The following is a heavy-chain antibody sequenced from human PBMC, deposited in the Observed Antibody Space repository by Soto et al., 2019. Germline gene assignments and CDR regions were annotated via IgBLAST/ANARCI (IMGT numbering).Heavy chain of an antibody. Sequence: GGSLRLSCATSGLTFNNYAIPWVRQAPGKGLEWVSGISASGSRTFYADSVKGRFTVSRDFSKNTLSLQMDSLRAEDTAVYFCGKDPNGDYVGGFEFWGPGTMVTVSS. J-gene: IGHJ3*01. CDR1: GLTFNNYA. CDR2: ISASGSRT. D-gene: IGHD4-17*01. V-gene: IGHV3-23*01. CDR3: GKDPNGDYVGGFEF.